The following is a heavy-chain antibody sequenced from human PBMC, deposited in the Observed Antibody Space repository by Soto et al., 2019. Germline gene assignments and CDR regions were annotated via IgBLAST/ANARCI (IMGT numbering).Heavy chain of an antibody. Sequence: GGSLRLSCAASGFTFSSYGMHWVRQAPGKGLEWVAVISYDGSNKYYADSVKGRFTISRDNSKNTLYLQMNSLRAEDTAVYYCAKDQRAVAGPFDYWVQGTLVTVSS. CDR3: AKDQRAVAGPFDY. D-gene: IGHD6-19*01. CDR1: GFTFSSYG. J-gene: IGHJ4*02. V-gene: IGHV3-30*18. CDR2: ISYDGSNK.